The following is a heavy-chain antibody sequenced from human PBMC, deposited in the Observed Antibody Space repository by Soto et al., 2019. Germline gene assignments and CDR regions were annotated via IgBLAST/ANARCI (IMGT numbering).Heavy chain of an antibody. D-gene: IGHD1-26*01. CDR2: IDPSDSYT. J-gene: IGHJ4*02. V-gene: IGHV5-10-1*01. CDR3: ATLNEGELLSPFDY. Sequence: GESLKISCKGSGYSFTSYWISWVRQMPGKVLEWMGRIDPSDSYTNYSPSFQGHVTISADKSISTAYLQWSSLKASDTAMYYCATLNEGELLSPFDYWGQGTLVNVSS. CDR1: GYSFTSYW.